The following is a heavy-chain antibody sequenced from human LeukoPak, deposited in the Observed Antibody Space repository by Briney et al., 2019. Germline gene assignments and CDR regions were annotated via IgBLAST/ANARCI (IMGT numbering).Heavy chain of an antibody. J-gene: IGHJ5*02. Sequence: ASVKVSCKASGGTFSSYAIGWVRQAPGQGLEWMGRIIPILGIANYAQKFQGRVTITADKSTSTAYMELSSLRSEDTAVYYCARVGGAESWFDPWGQGTLVTVSS. V-gene: IGHV1-69*04. CDR3: ARVGGAESWFDP. CDR2: IIPILGIA. CDR1: GGTFSSYA. D-gene: IGHD1-26*01.